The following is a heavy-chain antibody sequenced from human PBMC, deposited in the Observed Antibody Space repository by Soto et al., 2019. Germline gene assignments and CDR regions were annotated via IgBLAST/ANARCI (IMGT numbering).Heavy chain of an antibody. CDR1: GFSLSTSGMC. V-gene: IGHV2-70*11. J-gene: IGHJ3*02. Sequence: GSGPTLVNPTQTLTLTCTFSGFSLSTSGMCVSWIRQPPGKALEWLARIDWDDDKYYSTSLKTRLTISKDTSKNQVVLTMTNMDPVDTATYYCARIRISTKDFWSGYPDAFDIWGQGTMVTVSS. CDR3: ARIRISTKDFWSGYPDAFDI. D-gene: IGHD3-3*01. CDR2: IDWDDDK.